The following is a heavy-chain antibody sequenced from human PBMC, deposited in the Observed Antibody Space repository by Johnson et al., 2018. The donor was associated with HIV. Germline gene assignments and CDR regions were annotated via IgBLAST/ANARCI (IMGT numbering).Heavy chain of an antibody. CDR3: ANALILDAFNI. J-gene: IGHJ3*02. CDR1: GFSFDDYA. CDR2: ISWDGGST. D-gene: IGHD2-21*01. Sequence: VQLVESGGVAIQPGGSLRLSCAASGFSFDDYAMHWVRQAPGKGLEWVSLISWDGGSTDYADSVKGRFPISRDNSKNTLYLQMNSLRADDTAVYYCANALILDAFNIWGQGTMVTVSS. V-gene: IGHV3-43D*04.